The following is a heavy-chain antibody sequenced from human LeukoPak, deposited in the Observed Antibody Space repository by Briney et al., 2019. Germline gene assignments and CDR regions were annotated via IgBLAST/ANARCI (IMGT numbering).Heavy chain of an antibody. Sequence: GGSLRLSCAASGFTFSSYGMPWVRQAPGKGLEWVAFIRYDGSSNYYADSVKGRFTISRDNSKNTLYLQMNSLRPEDTAVYYCASERDYGDSNAFDMWGQGTMVTVSS. J-gene: IGHJ3*02. V-gene: IGHV3-30*02. D-gene: IGHD4-17*01. CDR2: IRYDGSSN. CDR1: GFTFSSYG. CDR3: ASERDYGDSNAFDM.